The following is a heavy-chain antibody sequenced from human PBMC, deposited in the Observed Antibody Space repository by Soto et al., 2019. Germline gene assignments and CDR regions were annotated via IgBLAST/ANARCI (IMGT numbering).Heavy chain of an antibody. D-gene: IGHD4-17*01. J-gene: IGHJ4*02. CDR2: INSDGSST. CDR1: GFTFSSYW. V-gene: IGHV3-74*01. CDR3: ARGNWYGDYDY. Sequence: GGSLRLSCAASGFTFSSYWMHWVRQAPGKGLVWGSRINSDGSSTSYADSVKGRFTISRDNAKNTLELQMNSLRAEDTAVYYCARGNWYGDYDYWGQGTLVTVSS.